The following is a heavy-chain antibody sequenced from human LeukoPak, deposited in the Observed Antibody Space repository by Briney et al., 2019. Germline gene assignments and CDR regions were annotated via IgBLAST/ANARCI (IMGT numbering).Heavy chain of an antibody. CDR1: GGSISSYY. J-gene: IGHJ4*02. CDR3: ARSVGGSYFGYFDY. CDR2: IYYSGST. D-gene: IGHD1-26*01. Sequence: KPSETLSLTCTVSGGSISSYYWSWIRQPPGKGLEWIGYIYYSGSTNYNPSLKSRVTISVDTSKNQFSLKLSSVTAADTAVYYCARSVGGSYFGYFDYWGQGTLVTVSS. V-gene: IGHV4-59*01.